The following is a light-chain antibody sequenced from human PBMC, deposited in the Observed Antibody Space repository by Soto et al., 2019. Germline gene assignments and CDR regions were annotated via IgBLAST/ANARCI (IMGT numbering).Light chain of an antibody. CDR1: QSVSSSY. CDR3: QQYNNWPRT. Sequence: EIVLTQSPCTLSLSPGERATLSCSASQSVSSSYLAWYQQKPGQAPRLLIYGASTRATGIPARFTGSGSGTEFTLTISSLQSEDFAVYYCQQYNNWPRTFGQGTKVDIK. V-gene: IGKV3-15*01. CDR2: GAS. J-gene: IGKJ1*01.